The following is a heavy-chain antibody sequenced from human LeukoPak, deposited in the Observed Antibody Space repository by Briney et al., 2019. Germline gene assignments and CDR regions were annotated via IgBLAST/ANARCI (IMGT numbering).Heavy chain of an antibody. D-gene: IGHD1-26*01. CDR1: GFTFSSYA. CDR3: ARDSGNHYDQLDC. Sequence: GGSLRLSCAASGFTFSSYAMSWVRQAPGKGLEWVSYISVGGRTMLYADSVRGRFTISRDDAKNSLYLQMNSLRDEDTAVYYCARDSGNHYDQLDCWGQGTLVTVSS. CDR2: ISVGGRTM. V-gene: IGHV3-48*02. J-gene: IGHJ4*02.